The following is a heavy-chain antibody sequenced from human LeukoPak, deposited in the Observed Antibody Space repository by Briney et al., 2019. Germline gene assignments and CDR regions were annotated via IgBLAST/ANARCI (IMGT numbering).Heavy chain of an antibody. CDR3: ARGIPSYDFPGRVDWFDP. CDR1: GYTFTNYA. Sequence: ASVKVSCKASGYTFTNYAMNWVRQAPGQGLEWMGWIHPSTGNPTYAQGFTGRFVFSLDTSVSTTYLQIISLKAEDTAVYYCARGIPSYDFPGRVDWFDPWGQGTLVTVSS. D-gene: IGHD3-3*01. V-gene: IGHV7-4-1*02. CDR2: IHPSTGNP. J-gene: IGHJ5*02.